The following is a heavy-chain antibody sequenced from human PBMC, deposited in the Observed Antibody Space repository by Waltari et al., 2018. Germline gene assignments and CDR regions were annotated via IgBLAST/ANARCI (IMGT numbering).Heavy chain of an antibody. CDR2: IYYSGST. J-gene: IGHJ3*02. CDR1: GGPISSYY. V-gene: IGHV4-59*08. D-gene: IGHD2-2*01. Sequence: QVQLQESGPGLVKPSETLSLTCTVSGGPISSYYWSWIRQPPGKGLEWIGYIYYSGSTNYNPYRRRRVTTSVDTAKNPFALKLSSVTAADTAVYYCARRAIVVVPAATDAFDIWGQGTMVTVSS. CDR3: ARRAIVVVPAATDAFDI.